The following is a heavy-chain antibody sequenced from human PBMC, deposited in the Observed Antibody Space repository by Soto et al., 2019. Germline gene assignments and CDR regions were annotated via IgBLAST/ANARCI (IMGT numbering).Heavy chain of an antibody. CDR2: ISAYNGNT. Sequence: ASVKVSCKASGYTFTSYGISWVRQAPGQGLEWMGWISAYNGNTNYAQKLQGRVTMTTDTSTSTAYMELRSLRSDDTAVYYCARTLQRAAAGYYYYYGMDVWGQGTTVTVS. CDR1: GYTFTSYG. V-gene: IGHV1-18*01. J-gene: IGHJ6*02. D-gene: IGHD6-13*01. CDR3: ARTLQRAAAGYYYYYGMDV.